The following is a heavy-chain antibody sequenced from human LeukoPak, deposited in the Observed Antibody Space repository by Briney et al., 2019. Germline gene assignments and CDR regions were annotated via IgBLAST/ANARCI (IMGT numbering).Heavy chain of an antibody. Sequence: GGSLRLSCAASGFTFSSYGMHWVRQAPGKGLEWAAFIRYDGSNKYYADSVKGRFTISRDNSKNTLYLQMNSLRAEDTAVYYCAKDFFVEIATMRFDYWGQGTLVTVSS. J-gene: IGHJ4*02. V-gene: IGHV3-30*02. CDR3: AKDFFVEIATMRFDY. CDR2: IRYDGSNK. D-gene: IGHD5-24*01. CDR1: GFTFSSYG.